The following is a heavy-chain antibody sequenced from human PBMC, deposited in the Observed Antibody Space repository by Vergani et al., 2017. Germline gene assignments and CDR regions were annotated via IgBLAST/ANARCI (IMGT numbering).Heavy chain of an antibody. Sequence: QVQLVESGGGVVQPGRSLRLSCAASGFTFNQYGMHWVRQAPGKGLEWVAVTWYDGNNKQYADSVKGRFIISRDNSRDTLYLQMNSLRPEDTATYYCVKDAGSYENFFDSWGQGTLVTVSS. CDR2: TWYDGNNK. CDR1: GFTFNQYG. CDR3: VKDAGSYENFFDS. V-gene: IGHV3-33*06. D-gene: IGHD1-26*01. J-gene: IGHJ4*02.